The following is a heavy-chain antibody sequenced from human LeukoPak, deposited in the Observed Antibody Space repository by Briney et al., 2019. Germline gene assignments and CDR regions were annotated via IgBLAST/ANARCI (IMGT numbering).Heavy chain of an antibody. CDR1: GFTFSNYA. V-gene: IGHV3-23*01. D-gene: IGHD3-10*01. CDR2: ISGSDGST. J-gene: IGHJ6*03. Sequence: GGSLRLSCAASGFTFSNYAMSWVRQAPGKGLEWVSAISGSDGSTNYADSVKGRFTISRDNSKNTLYLQMNSLRAEDTAVYYCARDRYYAIDVWGKGTTVTVSS. CDR3: ARDRYYAIDV.